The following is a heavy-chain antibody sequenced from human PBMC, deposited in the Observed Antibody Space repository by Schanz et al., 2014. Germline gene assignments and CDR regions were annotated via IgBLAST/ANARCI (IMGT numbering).Heavy chain of an antibody. Sequence: QLVESGGGLVKPGGSQRLSCAASGFIVSSTYMTWVRQAPGKGLEWVSIIYSGVSTYYADSVKGRFTISRDNSKNTVYLQMNSLRGEDTGMYYCARGDPVAGRDYWGRGTLVTVSS. D-gene: IGHD1-1*01. CDR1: GFIVSSTY. CDR3: ARGDPVAGRDY. J-gene: IGHJ4*02. V-gene: IGHV3-66*01. CDR2: IYSGVST.